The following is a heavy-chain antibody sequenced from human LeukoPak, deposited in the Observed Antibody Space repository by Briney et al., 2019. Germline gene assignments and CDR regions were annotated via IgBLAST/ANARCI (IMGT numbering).Heavy chain of an antibody. Sequence: GGSLRLSCAASGFTFSTYNMNWVRQAPGKGLEWVAYISSSSSSIYYADSVRGRFTISRDNAKNSLYLEMNSLRDEDTAVYYCATSRGYDFDYWGQGTLVTVSS. J-gene: IGHJ4*02. CDR1: GFTFSTYN. V-gene: IGHV3-48*02. CDR3: ATSRGYDFDY. CDR2: ISSSSSSI. D-gene: IGHD2-15*01.